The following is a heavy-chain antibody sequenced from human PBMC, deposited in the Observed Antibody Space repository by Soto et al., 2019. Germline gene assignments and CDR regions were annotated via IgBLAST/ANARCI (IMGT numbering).Heavy chain of an antibody. CDR3: AREAGYCSGGSCYSSVFWFDP. CDR2: INWNGGST. D-gene: IGHD2-15*01. Sequence: EVQLVESGGGVVRPGGSLRLSCAASGFTFDDYGMSWFRQAPGKGLEWVSGINWNGGSTGYADSVKGRFTISRDNAKNSLYLQMNSLRAEDTALYHCAREAGYCSGGSCYSSVFWFDPWGQGTLVTVSS. V-gene: IGHV3-20*01. J-gene: IGHJ5*02. CDR1: GFTFDDYG.